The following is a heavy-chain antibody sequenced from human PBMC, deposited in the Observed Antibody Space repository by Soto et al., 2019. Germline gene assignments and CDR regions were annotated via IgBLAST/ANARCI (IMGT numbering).Heavy chain of an antibody. V-gene: IGHV2-5*01. CDR2: ST. CDR3: TLRHDSSRGPIY. D-gene: IGHD3-3*01. CDR1: GFSLTTRGMT. J-gene: IGHJ4*02. Sequence: QITLKESGPTLVQPTQTLTLTCTVYGFSLTTRGMTLGWIRQPPGRAPEWLALSTQYSPSLQSRLTFTKDTSKNQVVLTMTNMDPVDTATYYCTLRHDSSRGPIYWGQGIMVTVSS.